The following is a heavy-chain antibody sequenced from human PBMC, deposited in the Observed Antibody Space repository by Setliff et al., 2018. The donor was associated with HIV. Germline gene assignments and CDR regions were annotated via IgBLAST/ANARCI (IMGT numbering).Heavy chain of an antibody. Sequence: GSLRLSCAASGFTFSDFGMHWVRQAPGKGLEWVALTWFDESHKFYSDSVQGRFIISRDNSKNTLYLQMNSLRPEDTAVYYCAKEKVKMRELGAWGQGTLVTVSS. D-gene: IGHD3-16*01. CDR2: TWFDESHK. CDR1: GFTFSDFG. J-gene: IGHJ5*02. CDR3: AKEKVKMRELGA. V-gene: IGHV3-30*02.